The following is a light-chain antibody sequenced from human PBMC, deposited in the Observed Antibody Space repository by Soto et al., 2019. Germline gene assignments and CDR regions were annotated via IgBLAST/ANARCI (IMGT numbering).Light chain of an antibody. J-gene: IGLJ2*01. V-gene: IGLV2-14*01. CDR1: SSDVGGYNY. CDR2: DVN. CDR3: SSYTSSIS. Sequence: QSVLTQPASVSGSPGQSITISCTRTSSDVGGYNYVSWYQQHPGKAPKLMIYDVNTRPSGVSNRFSGSKSGNTASLTISGLQAEDEADYYCSSYTSSISFGGGTKLTVL.